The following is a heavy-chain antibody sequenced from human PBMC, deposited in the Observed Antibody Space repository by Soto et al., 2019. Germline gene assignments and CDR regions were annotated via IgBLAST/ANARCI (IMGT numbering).Heavy chain of an antibody. CDR3: AKAYCGGDCYSYFIDY. Sequence: PGGSLRLSCAASGFTFSSYGMHWVRQAPGKGLEWVAVISYDGSNKYYADSVKGRFTISRDNSKNTLYLQMNSLRAEDTAVYYCAKAYCGGDCYSYFIDYWGQGT. CDR2: ISYDGSNK. V-gene: IGHV3-30*18. D-gene: IGHD2-21*02. CDR1: GFTFSSYG. J-gene: IGHJ4*02.